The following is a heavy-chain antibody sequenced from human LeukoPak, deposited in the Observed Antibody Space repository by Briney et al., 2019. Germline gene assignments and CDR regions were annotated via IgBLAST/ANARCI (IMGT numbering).Heavy chain of an antibody. CDR1: GFTFSSYS. D-gene: IGHD5-12*01. J-gene: IGHJ4*02. CDR2: MDQDGSDK. Sequence: GGSLRLSCAASGFTFSSYSMNWVRQAPGKGLERVANMDQDGSDKNYVGSVKGRFTISRDNAKNSLYLQMNSLRAEDTAVYYCARNGGYDFDYWGQGTLVTVSS. CDR3: ARNGGYDFDY. V-gene: IGHV3-7*01.